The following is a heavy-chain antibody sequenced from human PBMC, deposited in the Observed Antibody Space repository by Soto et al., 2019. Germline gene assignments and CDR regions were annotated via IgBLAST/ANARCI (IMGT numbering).Heavy chain of an antibody. CDR2: VYHGGLT. CDR3: ARSGGYFLDY. V-gene: IGHV4-4*02. J-gene: IGHJ4*01. CDR1: RGSVTSENW. Sequence: QVQLQESGPGLVQPSGTLSLTCAVSRGSVTSENWWNWWRQPPGKGGEWSGEVYHGGLTNYNPSLRSRVTISLDRSRNHLFLELSFVTAAATAVYSCARSGGYFLDYWGHGTLAAVSS. D-gene: IGHD2-15*01.